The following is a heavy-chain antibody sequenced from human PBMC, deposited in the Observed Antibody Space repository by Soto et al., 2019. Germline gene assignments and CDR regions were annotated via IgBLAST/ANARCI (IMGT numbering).Heavy chain of an antibody. D-gene: IGHD6-19*01. CDR2: ISGYNGNT. CDR1: GYTFTSYA. CDR3: ARGGWRVDSSGWYGGLVNY. V-gene: IGHV1-18*01. J-gene: IGHJ4*02. Sequence: PSVKVSCKASGYTFTSYAMHWVRQAPGQGLEWMGWISGYNGNTNYAQKLQGRVTMTTDTSTSPAYMELRSLRSDDTAVYYCARGGWRVDSSGWYGGLVNYWGQGTLVTVSS.